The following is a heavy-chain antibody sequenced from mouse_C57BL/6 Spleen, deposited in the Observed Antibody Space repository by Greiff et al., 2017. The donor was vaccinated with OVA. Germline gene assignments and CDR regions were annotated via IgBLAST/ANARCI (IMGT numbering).Heavy chain of an antibody. V-gene: IGHV1-64*01. D-gene: IGHD2-3*01. CDR1: GYTFTSYW. CDR2: INPNSGST. CDR3: ARLDDQYYFDY. J-gene: IGHJ2*01. Sequence: VQLQQPGAELVKPGASVKLSCKASGYTFTSYWMHWVKQRPGQGLEWIGKINPNSGSTNYNEKFKSKATLTVDKSSSTAYMQLSSLTSEDSAVYYCARLDDQYYFDYWGQGTTLTVSS.